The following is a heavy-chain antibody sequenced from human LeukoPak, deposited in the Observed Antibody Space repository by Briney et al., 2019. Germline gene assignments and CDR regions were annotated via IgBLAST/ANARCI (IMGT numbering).Heavy chain of an antibody. CDR3: ARDISSGSHTWFDP. CDR2: IYPSGGST. Sequence: GASVKISGTASGYTFTTYDVHWVRQAPRQGLEWMGIIYPSGGSTSYAQKFQGRVTMTRDTSTSTVYMELNSLRSEDTAVYYCARDISSGSHTWFDPWGQGTLVTVSS. V-gene: IGHV1-46*01. J-gene: IGHJ5*02. CDR1: GYTFTTYD. D-gene: IGHD1-26*01.